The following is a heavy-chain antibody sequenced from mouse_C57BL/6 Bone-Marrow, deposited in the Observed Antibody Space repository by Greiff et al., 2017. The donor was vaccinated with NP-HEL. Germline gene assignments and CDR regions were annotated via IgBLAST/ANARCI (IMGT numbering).Heavy chain of an antibody. CDR1: GYTFTSYG. CDR3: AEGVLLRRSSY. V-gene: IGHV1-81*01. Sequence: VHLVESGAELARPGASVKLSCKASGYTFTSYGISWVKQRTGQGLEWIGEIYPRSGNTYYNEKFKGKATLTADKSSSTAYMELRSLTSEDSAVYFCAEGVLLRRSSYWGQGTTLTVSS. CDR2: IYPRSGNT. J-gene: IGHJ2*01. D-gene: IGHD1-1*01.